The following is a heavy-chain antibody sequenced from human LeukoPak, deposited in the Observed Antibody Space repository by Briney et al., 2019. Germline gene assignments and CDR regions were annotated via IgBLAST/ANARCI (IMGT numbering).Heavy chain of an antibody. CDR3: AKYDSSAYDY. CDR2: ISGSGGST. CDR1: GFTFSSYG. V-gene: IGHV3-23*01. Sequence: PGGTLRLSCAASGFTFSSYGMSWVRQAPGKGLEWVSAISGSGGSTYYADSVKGRFTISRDNSKNTLYLQMNSLRAEDTAVYYCAKYDSSAYDYWGQGTLVTVSS. D-gene: IGHD3-22*01. J-gene: IGHJ4*02.